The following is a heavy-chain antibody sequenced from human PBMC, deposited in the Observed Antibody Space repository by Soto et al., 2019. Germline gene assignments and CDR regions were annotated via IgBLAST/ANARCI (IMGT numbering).Heavy chain of an antibody. CDR3: AKVRESAAIRHFDY. CDR1: GFTFSNYA. Sequence: LRLSCEASGFTFSNYAMGWGCKAPGKGLEWVSVISGSGATTYYADSVKGRFTISRDNSKNTLYVQMSSLRAEDTAMYYCAKVRESAAIRHFDYWGQGTLVTVSS. D-gene: IGHD6-13*01. V-gene: IGHV3-23*01. J-gene: IGHJ4*02. CDR2: ISGSGATT.